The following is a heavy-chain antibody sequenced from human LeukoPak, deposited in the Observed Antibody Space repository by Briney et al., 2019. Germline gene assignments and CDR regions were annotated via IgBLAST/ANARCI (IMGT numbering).Heavy chain of an antibody. CDR2: IYYSGST. D-gene: IGHD6-13*01. V-gene: IGHV4-59*12. Sequence: SETLSLTCTVSGGSISSYYWSWIRQPPGKGLEWIGYIYYSGSTNYNPSLKSRVTISVDTSKNQFSLKLSSVTAADTAVYYCAFIAAAGTGYWGQGTLVTVSS. J-gene: IGHJ4*02. CDR3: AFIAAAGTGY. CDR1: GGSISSYY.